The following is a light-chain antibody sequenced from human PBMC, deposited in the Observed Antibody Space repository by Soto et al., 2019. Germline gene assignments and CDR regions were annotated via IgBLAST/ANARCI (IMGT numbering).Light chain of an antibody. Sequence: QSALTQPASVSGSPGQSITISCTGTSIDVGGYNYVSWYQQHPGKAPKLMIYDVSNRPSGVSNRFSGSKSGNTASLTISGLQAEDEADYYCSSYTSSSPVVFGGGTKLTVL. CDR3: SSYTSSSPVV. J-gene: IGLJ2*01. V-gene: IGLV2-14*01. CDR1: SIDVGGYNY. CDR2: DVS.